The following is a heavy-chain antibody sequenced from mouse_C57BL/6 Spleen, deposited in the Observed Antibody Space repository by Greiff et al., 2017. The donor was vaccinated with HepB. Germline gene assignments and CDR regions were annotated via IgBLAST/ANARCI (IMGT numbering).Heavy chain of an antibody. Sequence: QVQLKQSGAELVRPGASVKLSCKASGYTFTDYYINWVKQRPGQGLEWIARIYPGSGNTYYNEKFKGKATLTAEKSSSTAYMQLSSLTSEDSAVYFCARRGGYNAMDYWGQGTSVTVSS. V-gene: IGHV1-76*01. D-gene: IGHD1-2*01. CDR2: IYPGSGNT. CDR1: GYTFTDYY. CDR3: ARRGGYNAMDY. J-gene: IGHJ4*01.